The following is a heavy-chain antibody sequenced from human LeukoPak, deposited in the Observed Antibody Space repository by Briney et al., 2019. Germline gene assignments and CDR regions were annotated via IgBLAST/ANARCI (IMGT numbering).Heavy chain of an antibody. V-gene: IGHV3-74*03. Sequence: GGSLRLSCAGSRISLTGYWIHTVRQAPGPEVVWCSRINKDGSSTEYADSVKGRFTISRDNAKNTVYLQMNSLRGEDTAVYYCAREKLEPSSHPFDPWGQGTLVTVSS. J-gene: IGHJ5*02. CDR3: AREKLEPSSHPFDP. CDR2: INKDGSST. D-gene: IGHD6-6*01. CDR1: RISLTGYW.